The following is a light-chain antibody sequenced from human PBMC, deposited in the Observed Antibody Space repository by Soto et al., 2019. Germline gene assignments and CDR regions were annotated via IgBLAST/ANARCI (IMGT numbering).Light chain of an antibody. CDR2: YDS. Sequence: SYELTQPPSVSVAPGKTARITCGGNNIGSKSLHWYQQKPGQAPVLVIYYDSDRPSGIPERFSGSNSGNTATLTISRVEAGDEADYYCQVWDSSSDHVVFGRGTKLTVL. J-gene: IGLJ2*01. CDR3: QVWDSSSDHVV. V-gene: IGLV3-21*04. CDR1: NIGSKS.